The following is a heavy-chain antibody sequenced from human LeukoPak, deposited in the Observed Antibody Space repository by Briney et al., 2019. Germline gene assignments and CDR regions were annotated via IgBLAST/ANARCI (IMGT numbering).Heavy chain of an antibody. Sequence: GGSLRLSCAASGFTFSSYAMHWVRQAPGKGLEWVAVTSYDGSNKYYADSVKGRFTISRDNSKNTLYLQMNSLRAEDTAVYYCAKVNKYCSGGSCYARPGYFQHWGQGTLVTVSS. J-gene: IGHJ1*01. D-gene: IGHD2-15*01. CDR3: AKVNKYCSGGSCYARPGYFQH. CDR1: GFTFSSYA. CDR2: TSYDGSNK. V-gene: IGHV3-30*04.